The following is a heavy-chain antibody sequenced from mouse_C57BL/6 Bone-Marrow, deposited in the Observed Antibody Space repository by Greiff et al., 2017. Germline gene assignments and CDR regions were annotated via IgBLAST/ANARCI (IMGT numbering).Heavy chain of an antibody. CDR3: ARRPYFDY. V-gene: IGHV5-17*01. CDR1: GFTFSDYG. Sequence: EVKVEESGGGLVKPGGSLKLSCAASGFTFSDYGMHWVRQAPEKGLEWVAYISSGSSTIYYAATVKGRFTISRDNAKNTLFLQMTSLRSEDTAMYYCARRPYFDYWGQGTTLTVSS. CDR2: ISSGSSTI. J-gene: IGHJ2*01.